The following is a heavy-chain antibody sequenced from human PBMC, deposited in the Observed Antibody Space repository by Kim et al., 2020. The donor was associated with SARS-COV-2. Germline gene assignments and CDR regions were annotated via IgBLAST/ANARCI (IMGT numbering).Heavy chain of an antibody. V-gene: IGHV3-48*02. Sequence: GGSLRLSCAASGFTFSSYSMNWVRQAPGKGLEWVSYISSSSSTIYYADSVKGRFTISRDNAKNSLYLQMNSLRDEDTAVYYCARDRVGIAAAGGRWWFDPWGQGTLVTVSS. J-gene: IGHJ5*02. D-gene: IGHD6-13*01. CDR1: GFTFSSYS. CDR2: ISSSSSTI. CDR3: ARDRVGIAAAGGRWWFDP.